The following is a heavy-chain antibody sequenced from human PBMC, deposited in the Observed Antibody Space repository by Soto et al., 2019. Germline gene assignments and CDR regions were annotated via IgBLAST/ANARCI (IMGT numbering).Heavy chain of an antibody. Sequence: PSETLSLTCTASGGSIRSGGYYWSWVRQSQRRGLVWIGNIYYSGSTYYNPSLKSRLTISVDTSKNQFSLNLSSVTAADTAVYYCARDRLIATAGTARYYFGLDVWGQGTTVTVSS. J-gene: IGHJ6*02. CDR2: IYYSGST. V-gene: IGHV4-31*03. D-gene: IGHD2-21*01. CDR3: ARDRLIATAGTARYYFGLDV. CDR1: GGSIRSGGYY.